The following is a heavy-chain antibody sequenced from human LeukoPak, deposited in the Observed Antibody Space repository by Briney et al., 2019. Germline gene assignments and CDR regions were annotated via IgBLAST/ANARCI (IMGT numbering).Heavy chain of an antibody. CDR2: IIPIFGTA. J-gene: IGHJ4*02. CDR3: ARALYDYVWGSYRYFDY. V-gene: IGHV1-69*06. D-gene: IGHD3-16*02. CDR1: GGTFSSYA. Sequence: SVKVSCKASGGTFSSYAISWVRQAPGQGLEWMGGIIPIFGTANYAQKFQGRVTITADKSTSTAYMELSSLRSEDTAVYYCARALYDYVWGSYRYFDYWGQGTLVTVSS.